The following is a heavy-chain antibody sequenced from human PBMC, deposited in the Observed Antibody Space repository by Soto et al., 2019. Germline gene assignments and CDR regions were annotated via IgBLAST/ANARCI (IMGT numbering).Heavy chain of an antibody. D-gene: IGHD6-19*01. CDR1: GFTFSSYG. CDR2: IWYDGSNK. Sequence: GGSLRLSCAASGFTFSSYGMHWVRQSPGKGLEWVAVIWYDGSNKYYADYVKGRFTISRDNSKNTLYLQMNSLRAADTAVYYWARDGDYSGGPAWGQGTLVTVSS. CDR3: ARDGDYSGGPA. J-gene: IGHJ5*02. V-gene: IGHV3-33*01.